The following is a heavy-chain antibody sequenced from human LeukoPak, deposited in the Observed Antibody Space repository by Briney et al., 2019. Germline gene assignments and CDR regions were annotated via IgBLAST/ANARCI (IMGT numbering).Heavy chain of an antibody. CDR3: ARITYYDFWSGYYTFDY. Sequence: SETLSLTCTVSGGSISSGSYYWSWIRQPAGKGLEWIGRIYTSGSTNYNPSLKSRVTISVETSKNQFSLKLSSVTAADTAVYYCARITYYDFWSGYYTFDYWGQGTLVTVSS. V-gene: IGHV4-61*02. D-gene: IGHD3-3*01. CDR2: IYTSGST. J-gene: IGHJ4*02. CDR1: GGSISSGSYY.